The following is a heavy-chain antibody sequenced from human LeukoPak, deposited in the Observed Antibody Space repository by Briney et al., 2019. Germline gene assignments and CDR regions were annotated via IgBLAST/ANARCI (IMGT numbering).Heavy chain of an antibody. D-gene: IGHD3-10*01. Sequence: SETLSLTCTVSGGSISSDYWSWIRQPPGKGLEWIGYIYYSGSTNYSPSLKSRVTISVDTSKNQFSLKVSSVTAADTAVYYCARGDMVRGVDYWGQGTLVTVSS. V-gene: IGHV4-59*01. J-gene: IGHJ4*02. CDR3: ARGDMVRGVDY. CDR2: IYYSGST. CDR1: GGSISSDY.